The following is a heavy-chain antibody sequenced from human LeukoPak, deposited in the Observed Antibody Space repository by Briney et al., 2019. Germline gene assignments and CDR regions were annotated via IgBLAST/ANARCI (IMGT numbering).Heavy chain of an antibody. CDR3: AKMGDFWSGYYDYYYYMDV. CDR1: GFTFSSYG. CDR2: ISYDGGNK. Sequence: PGRSLRLSCAASGFTFSSYGLHWVRQAPGKGLEWVAVISYDGGNKYYADSVKGRFTISRDNSKNTLYLQMNSLRAEDTAVYYCAKMGDFWSGYYDYYYYMDVWGKGTTVTVSS. J-gene: IGHJ6*03. V-gene: IGHV3-30*18. D-gene: IGHD3-3*01.